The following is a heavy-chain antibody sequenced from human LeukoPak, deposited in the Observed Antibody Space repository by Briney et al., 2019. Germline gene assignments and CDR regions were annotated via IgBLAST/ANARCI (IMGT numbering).Heavy chain of an antibody. Sequence: ASVKVSCKASGYTFTTYPMNWVRQAPGQGLEWMGWINTNTGNPTYAQGFTGRSVFSLDTSVSTAYLQISSLKAEDTAVYYCARGYCSGGTCPNWFDSWGXGTLVTVSS. D-gene: IGHD2-15*01. CDR1: GYTFTTYP. CDR2: INTNTGNP. J-gene: IGHJ5*01. V-gene: IGHV7-4-1*02. CDR3: ARGYCSGGTCPNWFDS.